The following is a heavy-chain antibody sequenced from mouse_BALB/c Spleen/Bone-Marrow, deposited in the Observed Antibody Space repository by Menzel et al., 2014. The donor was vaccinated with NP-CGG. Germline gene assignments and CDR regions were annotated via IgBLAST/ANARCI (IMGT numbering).Heavy chain of an antibody. V-gene: IGHV1-7*01. CDR1: GYTFTIYW. CDR3: ARSGTVVDPVLIC. J-gene: IGHJ3*01. CDR2: IDPSTGYT. Sequence: VQLQQSGAELAKPGASVKMSCKASGYTFTIYWMHWVKQRPGQGLEWIGYIDPSTGYTEYNQKFKDKATLTADKSSSTAYMQLSSLTSEDSAVYYCARSGTVVDPVLICWGQGTLVTVSA. D-gene: IGHD1-1*01.